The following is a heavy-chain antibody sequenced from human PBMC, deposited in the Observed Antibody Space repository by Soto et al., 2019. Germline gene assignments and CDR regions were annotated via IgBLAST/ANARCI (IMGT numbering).Heavy chain of an antibody. CDR1: GFPFNDYY. CDR2: ISPKSTFR. D-gene: IGHD2-21*01. CDR3: VRGGGGGLFEH. V-gene: IGHV3-11*06. Sequence: GGSLRLSCATSGFPFNDYYMTWIRQAPGKGLEWLSHISPKSTFRNYADSVKGRFTVSRDNTESSLFLQMNSLGVDDTAVYSCVRGGGGGLFEHWGQGVLVTVSS. J-gene: IGHJ4*02.